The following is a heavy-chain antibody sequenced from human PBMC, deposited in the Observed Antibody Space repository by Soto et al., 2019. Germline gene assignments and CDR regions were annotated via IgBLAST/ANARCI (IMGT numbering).Heavy chain of an antibody. V-gene: IGHV4-59*01. D-gene: IGHD5-18*01. J-gene: IGHJ6*02. CDR3: AXVGDTAMVMAYYYGMDV. CDR2: IYYSGST. CDR1: GGSISGYY. Sequence: PSETLSHTCTVSGGSISGYYWSWIRQPPGKGLEWIGYIYYSGSTNYNPSLKSRVTISVDTSKNQFSLKLSSVTAADTAVYYCAXVGDTAMVMAYYYGMDVWGQGTTVTVSS.